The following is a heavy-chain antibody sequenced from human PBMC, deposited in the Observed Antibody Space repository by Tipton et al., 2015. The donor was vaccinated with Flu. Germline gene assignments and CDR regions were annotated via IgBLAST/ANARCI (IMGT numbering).Heavy chain of an antibody. Sequence: GLVKPSQTLSLTCNVSGGSISSGGAYWSWIRQHPGKGLEWIGGIYYSGSTYKNPSLTSRVTISVDRSKNQFSLKLSFVTAADTAVYYCARRDYSNYVSDPKNWFDSWGQGTLVTVSS. CDR2: IYYSGST. J-gene: IGHJ5*01. CDR3: ARRDYSNYVSDPKNWFDS. D-gene: IGHD4-11*01. V-gene: IGHV4-31*03. CDR1: GGSISSGGAY.